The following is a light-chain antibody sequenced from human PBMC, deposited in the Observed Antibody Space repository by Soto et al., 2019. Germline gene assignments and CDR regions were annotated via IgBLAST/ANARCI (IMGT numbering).Light chain of an antibody. CDR3: SSFAGNNNLV. V-gene: IGLV2-8*01. Sequence: QSVLTQPPSASGSPGQSVTISCTETSSDVGGYNYVSWNQQHPGKAPKLMISEVSKRPSGVPDRFSGSKSGNTASLTVSGLQAEDEADYYCSSFAGNNNLVFGGGTKLTVL. J-gene: IGLJ2*01. CDR1: SSDVGGYNY. CDR2: EVS.